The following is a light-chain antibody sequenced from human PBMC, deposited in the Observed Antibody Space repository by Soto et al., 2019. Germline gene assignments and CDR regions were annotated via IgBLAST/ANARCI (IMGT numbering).Light chain of an antibody. Sequence: PPSASGSPGQSVTISCTGTSSDVGGYNYVSWYQQHPGKAPKLMIYEVSKRPSGVPDRFSGSKSGNTASLTVSWLQAEDEADYYCSSYAGSNIYVFGTGTKVTGL. CDR2: EVS. CDR1: SSDVGGYNY. V-gene: IGLV2-8*01. J-gene: IGLJ1*01. CDR3: SSYAGSNIYV.